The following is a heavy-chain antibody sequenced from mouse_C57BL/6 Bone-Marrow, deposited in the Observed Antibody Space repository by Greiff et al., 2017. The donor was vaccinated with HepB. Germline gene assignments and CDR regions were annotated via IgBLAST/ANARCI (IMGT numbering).Heavy chain of an antibody. CDR2: IDPETGGT. Sequence: VQLKESGAELVRPGASVTLSCKASGYTFTDYEMHWVKQTPVHGLEWIGAIDPETGGTAYNQKFKGKAILTADKSSSTAYMELRSLTSEDSAVYYCTSITTVAYWGQGTLVTVSA. V-gene: IGHV1-15*01. CDR3: TSITTVAY. D-gene: IGHD1-1*01. CDR1: GYTFTDYE. J-gene: IGHJ3*01.